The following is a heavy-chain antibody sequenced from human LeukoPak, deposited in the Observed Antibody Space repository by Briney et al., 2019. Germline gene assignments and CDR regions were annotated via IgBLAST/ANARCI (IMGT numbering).Heavy chain of an antibody. V-gene: IGHV3-9*01. D-gene: IGHD7-27*01. J-gene: IGHJ4*02. CDR1: GFTFSSYS. Sequence: GGSLRLSCAASGFTFSSYSMNWVRQAPGKGLEWVSGISWNSGSIGYADSVKGRFTISRDNAKNSLYLQMNSLRAEDTALYYCAKAYAGGNWGFDYWGQGTLVTVSS. CDR2: ISWNSGSI. CDR3: AKAYAGGNWGFDY.